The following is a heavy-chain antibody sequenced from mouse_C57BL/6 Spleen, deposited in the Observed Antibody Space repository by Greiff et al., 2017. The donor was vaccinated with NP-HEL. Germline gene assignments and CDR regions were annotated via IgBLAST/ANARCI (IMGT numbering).Heavy chain of an antibody. CDR3: ARSGITTVYAMDY. CDR2: INPGSGGT. D-gene: IGHD1-1*01. CDR1: GYAFTNYL. V-gene: IGHV1-54*01. Sequence: VQLQESGAELVRPGTSVKVSCKASGYAFTNYLIEWVKQRPGQGLEWIGVINPGSGGTNYNEKFKGKATLTADKSSSTAYMQLSSLTSEDSAVYFCARSGITTVYAMDYWGQGTSVTVSS. J-gene: IGHJ4*01.